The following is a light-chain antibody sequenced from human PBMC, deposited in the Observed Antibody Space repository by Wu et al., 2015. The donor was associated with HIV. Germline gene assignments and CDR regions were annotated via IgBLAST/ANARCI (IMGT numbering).Light chain of an antibody. CDR1: QGIGNY. CDR3: QQYXSSPH. Sequence: AIRMTQSPSSLSASTGDRVTITCRASQGIGNYLAWYQQTPGKAPKLLIYGASTLQSGVPSRFSGSGSGTDFTLTISCLQSEDFAIYYCQQYXSSPHFGPGTKVEIK. J-gene: IGKJ1*01. CDR2: GAS. V-gene: IGKV1-8*01.